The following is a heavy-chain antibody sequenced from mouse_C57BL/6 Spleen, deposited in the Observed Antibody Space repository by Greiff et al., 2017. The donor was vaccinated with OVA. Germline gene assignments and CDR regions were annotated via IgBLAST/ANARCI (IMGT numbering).Heavy chain of an antibody. CDR2: IDPEDGEP. CDR3: ASSRTCYYAMDD. J-gene: IGHJ4*01. CDR1: GFPITDYY. Sequence: VQLQQSGAELVKPGASVKLSCTASGFPITDYYMHWVKQRTEQGLEWIGRIDPEDGEPKSDPPFQGKATLTAATYSNTAYLQLRSLTSEYTAVYYCASSRTCYYAMDDWGQGTSVTVSS. V-gene: IGHV14-2*01.